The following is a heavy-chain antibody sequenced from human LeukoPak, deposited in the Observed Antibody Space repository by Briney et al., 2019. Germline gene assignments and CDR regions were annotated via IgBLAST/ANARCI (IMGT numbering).Heavy chain of an antibody. D-gene: IGHD3-9*01. Sequence: NPTETLSLTCAVYGGSFSGYYWSWIRQPPGKGLEWIGEINHSGRTNYNPSLKSRVTISVDTSKNQFSLKLSSVTAADTAVYYCARMSRRALRYFDWLLLGWFDPWGQGTLVTVSS. V-gene: IGHV4-34*01. CDR1: GGSFSGYY. CDR2: INHSGRT. CDR3: ARMSRRALRYFDWLLLGWFDP. J-gene: IGHJ5*02.